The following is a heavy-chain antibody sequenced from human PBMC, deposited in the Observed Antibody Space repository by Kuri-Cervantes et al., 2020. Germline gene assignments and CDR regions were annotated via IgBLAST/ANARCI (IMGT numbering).Heavy chain of an antibody. CDR2: ISWNSGSI. CDR3: AKSGYLRYYYYGMDV. Sequence: SLKISCAASGFTFDDYAMHWVRQAPGKGLEWVSGISWNSGSIGYADSVKGRFTISRDNAKNSLYLQMNSLRAEDTALYYCAKSGYLRYYYYGMDVWGQGTTVTVSS. J-gene: IGHJ6*02. CDR1: GFTFDDYA. D-gene: IGHD5-12*01. V-gene: IGHV3-9*01.